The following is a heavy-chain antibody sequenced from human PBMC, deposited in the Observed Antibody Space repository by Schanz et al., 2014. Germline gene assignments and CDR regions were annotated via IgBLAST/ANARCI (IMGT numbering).Heavy chain of an antibody. V-gene: IGHV3-23*01. CDR2: ISGSGAGT. CDR3: AKDMARGGYNWGFDS. CDR1: GFIFSNFA. J-gene: IGHJ4*02. D-gene: IGHD5-12*01. Sequence: SGGGLVQPGGSLRPSCAASGFIFSNFAMEWVRQAPGKGLEWVSAISGSGAGTYYADSVKGRFTFSRDNSKNTLYLQMNSLRAEDTAIYYCAKDMARGGYNWGFDSWGQGTLVTVSS.